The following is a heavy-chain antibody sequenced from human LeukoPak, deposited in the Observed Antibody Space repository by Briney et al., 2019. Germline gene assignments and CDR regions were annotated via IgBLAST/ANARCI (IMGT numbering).Heavy chain of an antibody. CDR2: ISAYNGNT. CDR3: ARNYENWSQSCYFDL. CDR1: GYTFTSYG. V-gene: IGHV1-18*01. Sequence: ASVKVSCKASGYTFTSYGISWVRQAPGQGLEWMGWISAYNGNTNYAQKLPGRVTMTTDTSTSTAYMELRSLRSDDTAVYYCARNYENWSQSCYFDLWGRGTLVTVSS. J-gene: IGHJ2*01. D-gene: IGHD1-1*01.